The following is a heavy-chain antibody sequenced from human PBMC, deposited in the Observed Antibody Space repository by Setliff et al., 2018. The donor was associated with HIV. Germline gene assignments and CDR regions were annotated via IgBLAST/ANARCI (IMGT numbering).Heavy chain of an antibody. CDR3: ARHSEYSSSWYYFDY. D-gene: IGHD6-13*01. CDR2: IYYSGST. CDR1: GGSISSSSYY. Sequence: SETLSLTCTVSGGSISSSSYYWGWIRQPPGKGLEWIGSIYYSGSTYYNPSLKSRVTISVDTSKNQFSLKLSSVTAADTAVYYWARHSEYSSSWYYFDYWGQGTLVTVSS. V-gene: IGHV4-39*01. J-gene: IGHJ4*02.